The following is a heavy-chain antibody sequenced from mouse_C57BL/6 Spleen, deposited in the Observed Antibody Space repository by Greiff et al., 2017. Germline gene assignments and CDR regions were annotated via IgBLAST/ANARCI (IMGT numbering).Heavy chain of an antibody. V-gene: IGHV1-58*01. CDR1: GYTFTSYG. J-gene: IGHJ1*03. CDR3: ARFTTVDWYFDV. Sequence: VQLKESGAELVRPGSSVKMSCKTSGYTFTSYGINWVKQRPGQGLEWIGYIYIGNGYTAYNEKFKGKATLTSDTSSSTAYMQLSSLTSEDSAIYFCARFTTVDWYFDVWGTGTTVTVSS. D-gene: IGHD1-1*01. CDR2: IYIGNGYT.